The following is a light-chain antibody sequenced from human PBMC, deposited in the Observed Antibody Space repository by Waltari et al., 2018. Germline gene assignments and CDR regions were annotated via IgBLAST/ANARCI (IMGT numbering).Light chain of an antibody. CDR3: QVWDSVTDHLV. CDR2: YND. Sequence: YVLTQPPSVSVAPGQTARIICEGDWIGRNNVHWYRQKSGQAPVLVVYYNDVRPSGVPERFSASNSGDTATLTIGRAEAGDEADYYCQVWDSVTDHLVFGGGTKVTVL. V-gene: IGLV3-21*02. J-gene: IGLJ2*01. CDR1: WIGRNN.